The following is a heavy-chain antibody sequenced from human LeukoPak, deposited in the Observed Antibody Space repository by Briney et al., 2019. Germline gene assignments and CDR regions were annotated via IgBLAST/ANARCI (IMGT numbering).Heavy chain of an antibody. V-gene: IGHV3-23*01. CDR3: AKDHDFLDALDI. J-gene: IGHJ3*02. CDR2: MTVSGGGT. D-gene: IGHD2-21*02. CDR1: GFTFSSYA. Sequence: GGSLRLSCAASGFTFSSYAMSWVRQAPGKGLEWVSAMTVSGGGTYYADSVKGRVIISRDNFKDTLNLQVNTVRAEDTAVYYCAKDHDFLDALDIWRQGTMVTVCS.